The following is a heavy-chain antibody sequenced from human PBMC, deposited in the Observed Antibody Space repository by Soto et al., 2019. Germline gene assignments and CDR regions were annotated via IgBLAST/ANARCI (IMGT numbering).Heavy chain of an antibody. CDR2: VIPLFDTA. Sequence: QVQVAQSGAEVKKPGSSVKVSCKVSGGIFTNNAISWVRQAPGQGLEWLGGVIPLFDTAYYAQIFRGRLRSSADGATTTAYMELSGLTSADTAVYFCATGGHNDGYNFYHGMDVWGQGTTVTVS. V-gene: IGHV1-69*01. CDR3: ATGGHNDGYNFYHGMDV. D-gene: IGHD5-18*01. J-gene: IGHJ6*02. CDR1: GGIFTNNA.